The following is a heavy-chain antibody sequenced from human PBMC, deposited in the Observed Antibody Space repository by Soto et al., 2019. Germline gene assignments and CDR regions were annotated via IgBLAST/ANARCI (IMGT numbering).Heavy chain of an antibody. CDR2: IKPSGGDT. D-gene: IGHD1-1*01. J-gene: IGHJ4*02. CDR3: AGRGSALERLGSR. CDR1: GYKFTDYF. Sequence: QVQLVQSGAEVKKPGASVNISCKASGYKFTDYFVHWVRQAPGQGLEWMGLIKPSGGDTSYAQNFQGRLTMTRDTSTSTVYMELSSLKFEDTAVYYCAGRGSALERLGSRWGQGTLVSVSS. V-gene: IGHV1-46*01.